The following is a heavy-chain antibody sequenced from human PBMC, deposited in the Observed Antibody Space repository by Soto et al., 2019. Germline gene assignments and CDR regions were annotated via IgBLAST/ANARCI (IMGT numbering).Heavy chain of an antibody. Sequence: VASVKVSCKASGYTFTSYDINWVRQATGQGLEWMGWMNPNSGNTGYAQKFQGRVTMTRNTSISTAYMELSSLRSEDTAVYYCARSSRPYYDFWSGPHDYWGQGTLVT. D-gene: IGHD3-3*01. V-gene: IGHV1-8*01. CDR1: GYTFTSYD. J-gene: IGHJ4*02. CDR3: ARSSRPYYDFWSGPHDY. CDR2: MNPNSGNT.